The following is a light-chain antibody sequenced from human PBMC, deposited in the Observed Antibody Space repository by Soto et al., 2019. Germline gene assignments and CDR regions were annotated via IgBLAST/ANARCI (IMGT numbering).Light chain of an antibody. V-gene: IGKV1-17*01. CDR1: QDIRND. CDR2: AAS. J-gene: IGKJ1*01. Sequence: DIQMTQSPSSLSASVGNRVTITCRASQDIRNDLGWYQQKPGKAPKRLIYAASSLQSGVPSRFGGTESGTDFTVTICSLQPEDYATYYCLQHNDYPQTFGQGAKVEI. CDR3: LQHNDYPQT.